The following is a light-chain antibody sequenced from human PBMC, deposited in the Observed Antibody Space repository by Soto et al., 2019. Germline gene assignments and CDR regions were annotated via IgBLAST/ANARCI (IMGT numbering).Light chain of an antibody. Sequence: QAVVTQPPSASGSPGQSVTLSCTGTSSDVGRYNYVSWYQQHPGKAPKLMISEVSKRPSGVPDRFSGSKSGNTASLTVSGLQAEDEADYYCSSYAGSNNWVFGGGTKVTVL. CDR3: SSYAGSNNWV. V-gene: IGLV2-8*01. J-gene: IGLJ3*02. CDR2: EVS. CDR1: SSDVGRYNY.